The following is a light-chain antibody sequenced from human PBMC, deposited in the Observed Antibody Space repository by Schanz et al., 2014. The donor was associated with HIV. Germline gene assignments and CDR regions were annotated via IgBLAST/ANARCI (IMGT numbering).Light chain of an antibody. Sequence: DIQMTQSPSTVSASVGDRVTITCRASQSISSWLAWYQQKPGRAPKLLIYAASSLQSGVPSRFSGSGSGTEFTLTISSLQPEDFATYYCQQSYSTPWTFGQGTRLDI. V-gene: IGKV1-39*01. CDR2: AAS. CDR1: QSISSW. CDR3: QQSYSTPWT. J-gene: IGKJ5*01.